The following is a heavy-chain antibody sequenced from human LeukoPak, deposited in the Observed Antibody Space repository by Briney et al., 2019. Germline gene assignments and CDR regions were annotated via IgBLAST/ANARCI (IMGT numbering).Heavy chain of an antibody. CDR1: GGTFSSYA. CDR3: AREGITMVRGVISYYMDV. Sequence: SVKVSCKASGGTFSSYAISWVRQAPGQGLEWMGGIIPIFGTANYAQKFQGRVTITADKSTSTAYMELSSLRSEDTAVYYCAREGITMVRGVISYYMDVWGKGTTVTVSS. J-gene: IGHJ6*03. D-gene: IGHD3-10*01. CDR2: IIPIFGTA. V-gene: IGHV1-69*06.